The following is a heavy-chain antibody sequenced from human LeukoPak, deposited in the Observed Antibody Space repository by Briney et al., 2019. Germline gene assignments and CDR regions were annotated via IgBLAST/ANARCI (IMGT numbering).Heavy chain of an antibody. J-gene: IGHJ4*02. CDR3: ARDHIIAAAGQDF. CDR2: LNSDGTEQ. D-gene: IGHD6-13*01. V-gene: IGHV3-7*03. Sequence: GGSLRLSCAASGFYFGAYWMSWVRQTPGKGLEWVANLNSDGTEQYYMDAAKGRFIISRDNARWAVYLEMHNLRAEDTAIYYCARDHIIAAAGQDFWGQGTLVTVSS. CDR1: GFYFGAYW.